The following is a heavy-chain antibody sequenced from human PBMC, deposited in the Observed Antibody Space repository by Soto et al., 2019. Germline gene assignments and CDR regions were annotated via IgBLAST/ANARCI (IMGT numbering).Heavy chain of an antibody. CDR2: ISAYNGNT. CDR1: GYTFTSCG. J-gene: IGHJ6*02. Sequence: ASVKVSCKASGYTFTSCGISWVRQAPGQGLEWMGWISAYNGNTNYAQKLQGRVTMTTDTSTSTAYMELRSLRSDDTAAYYCARDRISPRYYYGMDVWGQGTTVTVSS. CDR3: ARDRISPRYYYGMDV. D-gene: IGHD2-15*01. V-gene: IGHV1-18*04.